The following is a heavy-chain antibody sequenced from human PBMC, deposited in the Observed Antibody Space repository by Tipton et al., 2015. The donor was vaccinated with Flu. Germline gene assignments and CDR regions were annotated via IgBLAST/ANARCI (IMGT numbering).Heavy chain of an antibody. V-gene: IGHV4-38-2*01. Sequence: TLSLTCAVSGGSLRGDFWAWVRLSPGTGLEWIASISLSGKLYYHSPFESRAVISIDSSKNQFSLTLSSVTAADTAVYYCVRCKSGSYCHCFDYWGQGTLVTVSS. CDR2: ISLSGKL. J-gene: IGHJ4*02. D-gene: IGHD1-26*01. CDR3: VRCKSGSYCHCFDY. CDR1: GGSLRGDF.